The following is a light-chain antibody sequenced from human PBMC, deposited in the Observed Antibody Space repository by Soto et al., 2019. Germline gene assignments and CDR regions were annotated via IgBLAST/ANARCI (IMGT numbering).Light chain of an antibody. CDR3: SSFTTSSTSV. J-gene: IGLJ1*01. Sequence: QSALTQPASVSGPPGQSITISCTGTSSDVGGYNFVSWYQQHPGKAPKLMIFEVSNRPSGVSNRFSGSKSGNTASLTISGLQAEDEADYYCSSFTTSSTSVFGSGTKLTVL. V-gene: IGLV2-14*01. CDR1: SSDVGGYNF. CDR2: EVS.